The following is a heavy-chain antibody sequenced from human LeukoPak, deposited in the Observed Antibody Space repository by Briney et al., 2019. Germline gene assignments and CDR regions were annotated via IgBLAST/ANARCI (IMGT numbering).Heavy chain of an antibody. CDR1: GFTVRNNY. V-gene: IGHV3-66*01. J-gene: IGHJ4*02. D-gene: IGHD1-1*01. CDR2: IYSDGTT. CDR3: GALSGTTPVGGV. Sequence: GGSLRLSCAASGFTVRNNYMTWGRQAPGKGLEWVSLIYSDGTTQYADSVKGRLTISRDNSKNPLYLQMNSLRAEDTAVYYCGALSGTTPVGGVGGQGTLVTVSS.